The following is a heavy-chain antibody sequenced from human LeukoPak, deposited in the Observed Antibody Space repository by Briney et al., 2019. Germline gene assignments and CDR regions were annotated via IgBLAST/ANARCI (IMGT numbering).Heavy chain of an antibody. CDR2: INHSGST. Sequence: SDTLSLTCAVYGGSFSGYYWSWIRQPPGKVLEWIGEINHSGSTNYNPSLKSRVTISVDTSKNQFSLKLSSVTAADTAVYYCAISGFRRGSSSSWFDPWGQGTLVTVSS. CDR3: AISGFRRGSSSSWFDP. D-gene: IGHD6-6*01. J-gene: IGHJ5*02. CDR1: GGSFSGYY. V-gene: IGHV4-34*01.